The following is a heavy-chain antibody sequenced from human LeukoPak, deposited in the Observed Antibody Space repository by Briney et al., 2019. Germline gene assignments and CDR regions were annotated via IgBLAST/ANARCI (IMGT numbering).Heavy chain of an antibody. D-gene: IGHD3-3*01. CDR2: INPNSGGT. Sequence: ASVKVSCKASGYTFTGYYMHWVRQAPGQGLEWMGWINPNSGGTNYAQKFQGRVTMTRDTSISTAYMELSRLRSDDTAVYYCARDPTYYDFWSGYYTKEGFAPWGQGTLVTVSS. J-gene: IGHJ5*02. CDR1: GYTFTGYY. CDR3: ARDPTYYDFWSGYYTKEGFAP. V-gene: IGHV1-2*02.